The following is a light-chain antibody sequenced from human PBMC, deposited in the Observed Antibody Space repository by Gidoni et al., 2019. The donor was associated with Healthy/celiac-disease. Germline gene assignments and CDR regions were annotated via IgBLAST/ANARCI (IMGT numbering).Light chain of an antibody. J-gene: IGKJ4*01. CDR1: QGISSY. CDR2: AAS. V-gene: IGKV1-8*01. CDR3: QQYYSYPFT. Sequence: AIRMTQSPSSFSASTGDRGTITCRASQGISSYLAWYQQKPGKAPKLLIYAASTLQSGVPSRFSGSGSGTDFTLTISCLQSEDFATYYCQQYYSYPFTFGGGTKVEIK.